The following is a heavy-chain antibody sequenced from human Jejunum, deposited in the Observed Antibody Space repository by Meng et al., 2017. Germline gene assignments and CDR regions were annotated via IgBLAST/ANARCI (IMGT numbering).Heavy chain of an antibody. CDR2: INPNSGGT. D-gene: IGHD4-23*01. CDR1: GYTFTGYY. CDR3: ARGFGEDYNGNHVFDY. Sequence: QVYLGQPGAEGKKPGASVTLSCKTSGYTFTGYYVHWVRQAPGQGLEWMGRINPNSGGTNFAQKFQGRITMARDTSISTAYMELSRLGSADTAVYYCARGFGEDYNGNHVFDYWGQGTLVTVSS. V-gene: IGHV1-2*06. J-gene: IGHJ4*02.